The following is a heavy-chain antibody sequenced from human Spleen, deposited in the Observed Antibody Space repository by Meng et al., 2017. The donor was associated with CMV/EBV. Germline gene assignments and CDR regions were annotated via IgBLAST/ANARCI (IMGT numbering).Heavy chain of an antibody. V-gene: IGHV3-21*01. Sequence: GESLKISCAASGFTFSTYSMNWLRQAPGKGLEWVSSISSGSSYIYYADSVKGRFTISRDNAKNSLYLQMNSLRVEDTAVYYCARDSRLFGAIITLDYWGQGALVTVSS. CDR2: ISSGSSYI. CDR1: GFTFSTYS. CDR3: ARDSRLFGAIITLDY. J-gene: IGHJ4*02. D-gene: IGHD3-3*01.